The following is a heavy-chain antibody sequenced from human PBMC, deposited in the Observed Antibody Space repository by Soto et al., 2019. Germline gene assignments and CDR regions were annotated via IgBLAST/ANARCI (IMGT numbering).Heavy chain of an antibody. CDR1: GGTFSSYT. CDR3: ARVGSSREFDY. Sequence: GASVKVSCKASGGTFSSYTISWVRQAPGQGLEWMGRIIPILGIANYAQKFQGRVTITADKSTSTAYMELSSLRSEDTAVYYCARVGSSREFDYWGQGTLVTVSS. J-gene: IGHJ4*02. V-gene: IGHV1-69*02. D-gene: IGHD6-6*01. CDR2: IIPILGIA.